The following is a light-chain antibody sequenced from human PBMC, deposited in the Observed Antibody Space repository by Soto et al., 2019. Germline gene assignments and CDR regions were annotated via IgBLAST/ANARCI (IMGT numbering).Light chain of an antibody. Sequence: QSALTQPAYVSGSPGQSITISCTGTSSDVGRYNYVSWYQQHPGKAPKLMIYEVSNRPSGVSNRFSGSKSGNTASLTISGLQAEDEADYYCSSYTSSSTRVFGTGTKVTV. V-gene: IGLV2-14*01. J-gene: IGLJ1*01. CDR2: EVS. CDR3: SSYTSSSTRV. CDR1: SSDVGRYNY.